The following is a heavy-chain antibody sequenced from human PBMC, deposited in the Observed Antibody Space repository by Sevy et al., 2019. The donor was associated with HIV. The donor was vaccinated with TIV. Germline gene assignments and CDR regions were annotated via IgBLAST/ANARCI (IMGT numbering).Heavy chain of an antibody. J-gene: IGHJ5*02. Sequence: GGSLRLSCAASGFTFSSYAMSWVRQAPGKGLEWVSAISGGGGSTYYADSVKGRFTISRDNSKNTLYLQMNSLRAEDRAVYYCVKDAPPEEVAGNAGNWFDPWGQGTLVTVSS. CDR2: ISGGGGST. CDR1: GFTFSSYA. CDR3: VKDAPPEEVAGNAGNWFDP. D-gene: IGHD6-19*01. V-gene: IGHV3-23*01.